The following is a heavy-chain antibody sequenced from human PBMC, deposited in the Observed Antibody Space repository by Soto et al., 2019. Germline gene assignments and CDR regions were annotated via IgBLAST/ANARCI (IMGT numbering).Heavy chain of an antibody. CDR3: ARDSEDLTSNFDY. Sequence: GGSLRLSCAASGFTFTSYSMNWVRQAPGKGLEWVSSISSTTNYIYYGDSMKGRFTISRDNAKNSLYLEMNSLRAEDTAVYYCARDSEDLTSNFDYWGQGTLVTVS. V-gene: IGHV3-21*06. CDR2: ISSTTNYI. CDR1: GFTFTSYS. J-gene: IGHJ4*02.